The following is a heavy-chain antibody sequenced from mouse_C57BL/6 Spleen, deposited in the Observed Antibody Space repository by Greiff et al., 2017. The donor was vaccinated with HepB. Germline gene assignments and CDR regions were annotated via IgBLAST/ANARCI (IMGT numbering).Heavy chain of an antibody. V-gene: IGHV5-17*01. CDR3: ARGGEYDYDEGVDY. CDR2: ISSGSSTI. CDR1: GFTFSDYG. J-gene: IGHJ2*01. D-gene: IGHD2-4*01. Sequence: EVKLMESGGGLVKPGGSLKLSCAASGFTFSDYGMHWVRQAPGQGLEWVAYISSGSSTIYYADTVKGRFTISRDNAKNTLFLQMTSLRSEDTAMYYCARGGEYDYDEGVDYWGQGTTLTVSS.